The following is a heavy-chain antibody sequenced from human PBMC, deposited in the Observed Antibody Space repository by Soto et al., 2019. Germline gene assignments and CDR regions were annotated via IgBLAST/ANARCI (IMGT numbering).Heavy chain of an antibody. D-gene: IGHD3-22*01. CDR3: ARDHLQYYDSSGVPFHY. CDR1: GFTFSTYA. V-gene: IGHV3-23*01. Sequence: GGSLRLSCAASGFTFSTYAMSWVRQAPGKGLEWVSAVSASGGRTYYADSVKGRFTISRDNSKNTLYLQMNSLRAEDTAVYYCARDHLQYYDSSGVPFHYWGQGTLVTVSS. J-gene: IGHJ4*02. CDR2: VSASGGRT.